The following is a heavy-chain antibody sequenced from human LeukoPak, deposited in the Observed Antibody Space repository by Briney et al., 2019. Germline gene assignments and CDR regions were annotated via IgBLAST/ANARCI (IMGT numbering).Heavy chain of an antibody. D-gene: IGHD3-22*01. CDR2: IYYSGST. CDR1: GGPISSGDYY. Sequence: SQTLSLTCTVSGGPISSGDYYWSWIRQPPGKGLEWIGYIYYSGSTYYNPSLKSRVTISVDTSKNQFSLKLSSVTAADTAVYYCARVGMYYYDSSEDYWGQGTLVTVSS. J-gene: IGHJ4*02. CDR3: ARVGMYYYDSSEDY. V-gene: IGHV4-30-4*01.